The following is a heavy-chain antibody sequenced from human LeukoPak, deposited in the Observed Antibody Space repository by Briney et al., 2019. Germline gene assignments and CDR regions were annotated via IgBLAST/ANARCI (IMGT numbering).Heavy chain of an antibody. J-gene: IGHJ4*02. V-gene: IGHV4-38-2*02. Sequence: IPSETLSLTCTVSGHSISSGYYWGWIRQPPGKGLEWIGSIYYSGNTYYNPSLKSRVTISIDMSKDQFSLKLSSLTAADTAVYYCARHSLRWSENFWGQGTLVTVSS. CDR1: GHSISSGYY. D-gene: IGHD4-23*01. CDR3: ARHSLRWSENF. CDR2: IYYSGNT.